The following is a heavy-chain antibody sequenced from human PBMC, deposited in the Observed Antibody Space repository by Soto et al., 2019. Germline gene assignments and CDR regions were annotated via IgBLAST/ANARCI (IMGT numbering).Heavy chain of an antibody. V-gene: IGHV3-33*06. CDR3: AKEGPIVATSDY. CDR2: IWYDGRNK. J-gene: IGHJ4*02. CDR1: GFTFSSFD. Sequence: QVQLVESGGGVVQPGRSLRLSCVASGFTFSSFDIHWVRQAPGKGLEWVAVIWYDGRNKDYADSVKGRFTISRDNSKNTLYLQMNSLRVEDTAVYYCAKEGPIVATSDYWGQGTLVTVSS. D-gene: IGHD5-12*01.